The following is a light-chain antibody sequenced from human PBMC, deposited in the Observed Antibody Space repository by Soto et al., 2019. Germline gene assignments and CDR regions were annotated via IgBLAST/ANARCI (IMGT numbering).Light chain of an antibody. J-gene: IGKJ5*01. CDR1: QNIRGIY. CDR2: GSS. V-gene: IGKV3-20*01. Sequence: EIVLTQSPGTLSLSPGERASLSCRASQNIRGIYLAWYQQKPGQAPRLLIYGSSYRATGIPDRLSGSGSGTDFTLTINGLEPEDFAFYYCQQYTDSFITFGQGTRLEIK. CDR3: QQYTDSFIT.